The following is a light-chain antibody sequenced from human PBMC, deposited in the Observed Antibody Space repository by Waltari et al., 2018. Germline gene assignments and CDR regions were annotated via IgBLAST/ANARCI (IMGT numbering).Light chain of an antibody. CDR1: SGHSSNI. CDR3: ETGGHGTWV. V-gene: IGLV4-69*01. Sequence: QLVLTQSPSVSASLGASVKLTCTLSSGHSSNIIAWLQQQPEKGPRYLMKVNSDGSHNKGDDIPDRFSGSSSGAERYLTISSLHSEDEADYYCETGGHGTWVFGGGTKLTVL. J-gene: IGLJ3*02. CDR2: VNSDGSH.